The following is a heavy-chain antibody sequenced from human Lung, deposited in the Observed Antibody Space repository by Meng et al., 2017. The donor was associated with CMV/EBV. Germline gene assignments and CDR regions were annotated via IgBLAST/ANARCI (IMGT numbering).Heavy chain of an antibody. J-gene: IGHJ6*02. CDR1: GFTFSSYE. V-gene: IGHV3-48*03. CDR2: ISSSGSTI. CDR3: AREVLVPAAIRYYYYVMDV. D-gene: IGHD2-2*01. Sequence: GESLKISCAASGFTFSSYEMNWVRQAPGKGLEWVSYISSSGSTIYYADSVKGRFTISRDNAKNSLYLQMNSLRAEDTAVYYCAREVLVPAAIRYYYYVMDVWGQGXTVTVSS.